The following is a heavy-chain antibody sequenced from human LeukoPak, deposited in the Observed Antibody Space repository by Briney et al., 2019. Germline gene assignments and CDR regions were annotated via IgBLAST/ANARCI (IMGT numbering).Heavy chain of an antibody. CDR1: GFTFSSYG. CDR3: ATYRQVLLPFES. Sequence: GGSLRLSCAASGFTFSSYGMHWVRQAPGKGLEWVAVMSYGGSNKYYADSVKGRFTISRDNSKSTLSLQMNSLRAEDTAIYYCATYRQVLLPFESWGQGTLVTVSS. V-gene: IGHV3-30*03. D-gene: IGHD2-8*02. CDR2: MSYGGSNK. J-gene: IGHJ4*02.